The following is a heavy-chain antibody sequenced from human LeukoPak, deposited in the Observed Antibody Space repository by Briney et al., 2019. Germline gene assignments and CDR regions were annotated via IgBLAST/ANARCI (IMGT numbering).Heavy chain of an antibody. Sequence: SETLSLTCTVSGGSISSYYWSWIRQPPGKGLEWIGYIYYSGSTNYNPSLKSRVTISVDTSKNQFSLKLSSVTAADTAVYYCARHRNYYGSGSPNFDYWGQGTLVTVSS. CDR2: IYYSGST. CDR3: ARHRNYYGSGSPNFDY. D-gene: IGHD3-10*01. J-gene: IGHJ4*02. CDR1: GGSISSYY. V-gene: IGHV4-59*08.